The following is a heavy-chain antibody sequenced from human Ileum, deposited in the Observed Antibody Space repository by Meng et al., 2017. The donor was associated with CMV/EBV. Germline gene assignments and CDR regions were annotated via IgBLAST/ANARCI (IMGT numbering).Heavy chain of an antibody. Sequence: QLQLQESGPGLLNPSETLSLTCTFCRGSISSSDYYWGWVRQPPGKGLEWIASIHSGGGTYYNPSLKSRVTISVDTSENQFSLRLTSVTAADTAVYYCARDYGSGSYRHYFDYWGQGTLVTVSS. CDR2: IHSGGGT. J-gene: IGHJ4*02. D-gene: IGHD3-10*01. V-gene: IGHV4-39*07. CDR1: RGSISSSDYY. CDR3: ARDYGSGSYRHYFDY.